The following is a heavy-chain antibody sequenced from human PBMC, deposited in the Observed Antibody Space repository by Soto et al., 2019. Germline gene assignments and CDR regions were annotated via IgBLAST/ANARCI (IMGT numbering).Heavy chain of an antibody. CDR1: GGSISSYY. Sequence: SETLSLTCTVSGGSISSYYWSWIRQPPGKGLEWIGYIYYSGSTNYNPSLKSRVTISVDTSKNQFSLKLSSVTAADTAVYYCARDIGYSYGFFYYGMDVWGQGTTVTVSS. D-gene: IGHD5-18*01. V-gene: IGHV4-59*01. J-gene: IGHJ6*02. CDR2: IYYSGST. CDR3: ARDIGYSYGFFYYGMDV.